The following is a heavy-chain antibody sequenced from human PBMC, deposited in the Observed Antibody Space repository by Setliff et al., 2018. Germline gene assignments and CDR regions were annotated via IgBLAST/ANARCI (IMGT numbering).Heavy chain of an antibody. D-gene: IGHD3-3*01. V-gene: IGHV1-46*01. CDR1: GYTFTTYY. Sequence: ASVKVSCKASGYTFTTYYMHWVRQAPGQGLEWMGVINPGDGGTTYAQKFQGRVKMTRDTSTNTVYMQLNSLRFEDRAVYYCARENTAKNFWGEESDYWGQGTLVTVSS. CDR2: INPGDGGT. J-gene: IGHJ4*02. CDR3: ARENTAKNFWGEESDY.